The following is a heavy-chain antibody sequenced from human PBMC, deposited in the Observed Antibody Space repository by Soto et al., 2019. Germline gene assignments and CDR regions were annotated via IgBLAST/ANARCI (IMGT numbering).Heavy chain of an antibody. CDR1: GGSISNQNYY. V-gene: IGHV4-39*01. Sequence: SETLSLTCTVSGGSISNQNYYWGWIRQPPGKGLEWIGSMYYSGNTNCNPSLKSRVTLFVDTSKNQFSLKLNSVTAADTAVYYCARQICSGSNCYSSDWFDPWGQGTLVTVSS. J-gene: IGHJ5*02. CDR3: ARQICSGSNCYSSDWFDP. D-gene: IGHD2-15*01. CDR2: MYYSGNT.